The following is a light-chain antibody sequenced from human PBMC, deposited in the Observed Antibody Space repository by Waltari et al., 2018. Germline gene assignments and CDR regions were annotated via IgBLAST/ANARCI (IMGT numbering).Light chain of an antibody. CDR2: DDS. J-gene: IGLJ3*02. V-gene: IGLV3-21*02. CDR1: IIRRRS. CDR3: QGWDSTSDVV. Sequence: SYVLTQPPSLSVAPGPPAKIPCWGHIIRRRSVHWYQQKPGQAPILPVYDDSDRPSGIPDRFSGSNSGNTATLTISSVEAGDEAAYYCQGWDSTSDVVFGGGTKLTVL.